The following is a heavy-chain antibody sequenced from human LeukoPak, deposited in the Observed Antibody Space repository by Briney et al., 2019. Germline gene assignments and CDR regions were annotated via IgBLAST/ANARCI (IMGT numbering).Heavy chain of an antibody. Sequence: GGTLRLSCAASGFTFSSYGMHWVRQAPGKGLEWVAFIRYDGSNKYYADSVKGRFTISRDNSKNTLYLQMNSLRAEDTAVYYCAKGTGTLLGRYYYYYMDVWGKGTTVTVSS. D-gene: IGHD3/OR15-3a*01. CDR2: IRYDGSNK. CDR1: GFTFSSYG. CDR3: AKGTGTLLGRYYYYYMDV. V-gene: IGHV3-30*02. J-gene: IGHJ6*03.